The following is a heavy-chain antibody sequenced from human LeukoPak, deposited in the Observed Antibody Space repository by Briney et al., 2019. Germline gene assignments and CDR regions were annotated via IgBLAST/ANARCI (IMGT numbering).Heavy chain of an antibody. CDR1: GFTVSTNY. D-gene: IGHD2-15*01. CDR2: IYSGGST. CDR3: ARQAAVVVVAATRGDVPFDY. Sequence: GGSLRLSCAASGFTVSTNYMSWVRQAPGKGLEWVSVIYSGGSTYYADSVKGRFTISRDNSKNRLYLQMNSLRAEDTAVYYCARQAAVVVVAATRGDVPFDYWGQGTLVTVSS. V-gene: IGHV3-66*04. J-gene: IGHJ4*02.